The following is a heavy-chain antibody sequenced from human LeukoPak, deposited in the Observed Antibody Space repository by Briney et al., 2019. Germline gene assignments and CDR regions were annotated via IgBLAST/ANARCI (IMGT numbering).Heavy chain of an antibody. CDR1: GFTFSSYW. J-gene: IGHJ4*02. V-gene: IGHV3-74*01. D-gene: IGHD3-10*01. CDR3: AGTLELKASFDY. Sequence: GGSLRLSCAASGFTFSSYWMHWVRQAPGKGLVWVSRINSDGSSTSYADSVKGRFTISRDNAKNALYLQMNSLRAEDTAVYYCAGTLELKASFDYWGQGTLVTVSS. CDR2: INSDGSST.